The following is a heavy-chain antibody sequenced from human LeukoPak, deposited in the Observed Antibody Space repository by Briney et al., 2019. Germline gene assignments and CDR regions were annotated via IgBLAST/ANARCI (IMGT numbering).Heavy chain of an antibody. D-gene: IGHD1-14*01. Sequence: PSETLSLTCTVPGGSISSYYWSWIRQPPGKGLEWIGYIYYSGSTNYNPSLKSRVTISVDTSKNQFSLKLSSVTAADTAVYYCARVNTLNQSGGWFDPWGQGTPVTVSS. CDR2: IYYSGST. CDR3: ARVNTLNQSGGWFDP. V-gene: IGHV4-59*01. J-gene: IGHJ5*02. CDR1: GGSISSYY.